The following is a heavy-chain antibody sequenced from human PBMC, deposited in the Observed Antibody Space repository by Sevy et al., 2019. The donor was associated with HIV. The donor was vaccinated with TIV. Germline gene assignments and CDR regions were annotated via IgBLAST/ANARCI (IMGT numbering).Heavy chain of an antibody. CDR2: SYHCRNT. V-gene: IGHV4-4*02. CDR1: GGSISSSNW. D-gene: IGHD3-3*01. Sequence: SETLSLTCAVSGGSISSSNWWRGVRQPPGEGLEGIGESYHCRNTNYNPSLKSRITISLDKSKNEFSLKLNSVTAADTTVYYCARDLTLLGRDAFDIWGQGTMVTVSS. J-gene: IGHJ3*02. CDR3: ARDLTLLGRDAFDI.